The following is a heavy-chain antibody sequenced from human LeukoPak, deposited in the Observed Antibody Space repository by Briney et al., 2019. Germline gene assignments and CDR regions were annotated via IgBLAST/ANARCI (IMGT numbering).Heavy chain of an antibody. CDR3: ARVAGATSYYYYYMDV. CDR2: IYYSGST. CDR1: GGSINSSSYY. J-gene: IGHJ6*03. D-gene: IGHD1-26*01. V-gene: IGHV4-39*07. Sequence: PSETLSLTCIVSGGSINSSSYYWGWIRQPPGKGLEWIGSIYYSGSTYYNPSLKGRVTISVDTSKNQFSLKLSSVTAADTAVYYCARVAGATSYYYYYMDVWGKGTTVIISS.